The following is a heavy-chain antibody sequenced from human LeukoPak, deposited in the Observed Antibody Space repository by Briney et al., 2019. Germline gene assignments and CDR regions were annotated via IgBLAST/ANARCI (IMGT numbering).Heavy chain of an antibody. Sequence: SVKVSCKTSGFTFTTSAIQWVRQARGQRLEWIGWIVVGSAKTNYAQKFHERVTITRDMSTNTAYMELSSLRSEDTAFYYCAADNQQITVWGQGTLVTVSS. V-gene: IGHV1-58*02. J-gene: IGHJ4*02. D-gene: IGHD5-24*01. CDR1: GFTFTTSA. CDR3: AADNQQITV. CDR2: IVVGSAKT.